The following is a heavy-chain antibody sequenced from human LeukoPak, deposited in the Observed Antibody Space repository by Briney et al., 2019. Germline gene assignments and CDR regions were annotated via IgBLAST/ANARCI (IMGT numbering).Heavy chain of an antibody. CDR2: MSNSDSSI. Sequence: GGSLRLSCAASGFTFSDYYMSWIRQAPGKGLEWISYMSNSDSSIYYADSVKGRFTISRDNSKNALYLQMNNLRAEDTAVYYCATKTSYGDRYFDYWGQGTLVTVSS. CDR3: ATKTSYGDRYFDY. CDR1: GFTFSDYY. D-gene: IGHD4-17*01. J-gene: IGHJ4*02. V-gene: IGHV3-11*01.